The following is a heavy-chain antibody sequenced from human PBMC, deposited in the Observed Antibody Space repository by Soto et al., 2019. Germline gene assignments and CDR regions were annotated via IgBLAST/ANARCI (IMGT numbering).Heavy chain of an antibody. CDR3: AREVQVHTPAFVY. D-gene: IGHD3-10*01. Sequence: QVQLVQSGAEMKKPGSSVKVSCQSSGGTFNTCAMNWVRQAPGQGPEWMGDISPMFGAANYAPKFQGRVTITADESTGTSYMQLSSLTSEATALYFCAREVQVHTPAFVYWGQGTLVTVSS. J-gene: IGHJ4*02. CDR1: GGTFNTCA. V-gene: IGHV1-69*19. CDR2: ISPMFGAA.